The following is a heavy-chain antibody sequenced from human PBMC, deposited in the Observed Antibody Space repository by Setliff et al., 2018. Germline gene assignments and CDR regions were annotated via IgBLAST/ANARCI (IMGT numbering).Heavy chain of an antibody. Sequence: ASETLSLTCTVSGGSISSGTYYWSWIRQPAGKGLEWIGRLHTSGSIDYNPSLKSRVTISVDTSKNQFSLRLTSVTAEDTAVYYCVKDVVGYSSTWPKRDYFDYWGQGTLVTVSS. J-gene: IGHJ4*02. CDR1: GGSISSGTYY. D-gene: IGHD6-13*01. V-gene: IGHV4-61*02. CDR2: LHTSGSI. CDR3: VKDVVGYSSTWPKRDYFDY.